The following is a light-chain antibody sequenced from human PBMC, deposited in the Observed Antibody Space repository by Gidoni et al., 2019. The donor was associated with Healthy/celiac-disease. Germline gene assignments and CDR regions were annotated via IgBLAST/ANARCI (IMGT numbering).Light chain of an antibody. J-gene: IGKJ1*01. CDR1: QSISSW. V-gene: IGKV1-5*01. CDR2: DAS. CDR3: QQYNSYSRT. Sequence: DIQMTQSPSTLSASVGDRVTITCRASQSISSWLAWYQQKPGKAPKLLIYDASSLESGVPTRLSGSGSGTEFTLTISSLQPDDFATYYCQQYNSYSRTFGQXTKVEIK.